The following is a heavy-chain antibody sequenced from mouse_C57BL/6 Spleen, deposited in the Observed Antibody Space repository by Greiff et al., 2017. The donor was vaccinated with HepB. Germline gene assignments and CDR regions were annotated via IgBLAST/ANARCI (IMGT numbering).Heavy chain of an antibody. V-gene: IGHV3-6*01. J-gene: IGHJ1*03. D-gene: IGHD1-1*01. Sequence: VQLQQSGPGLVKPSQSLSLTCSVTGYSITSGYYWNWIRQFPGNKLEWMGYISYDGSNNYNPSLKNRISITRDTSKNQFFLKLNSVTTEDTATYYCARPYYGSSDGYFDVWGTGTTVTVSS. CDR3: ARPYYGSSDGYFDV. CDR2: ISYDGSN. CDR1: GYSITSGYY.